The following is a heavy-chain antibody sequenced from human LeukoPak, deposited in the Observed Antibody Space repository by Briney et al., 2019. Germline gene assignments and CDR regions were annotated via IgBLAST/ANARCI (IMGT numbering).Heavy chain of an antibody. CDR3: AKDPSGGSCYPDY. V-gene: IGHV3-23*01. Sequence: GGSLRLSCAASGFTFSSYAMSWVRQAPGKGLEWVSAISGSGGSTYYADSVKGRFTISRDNSKNTLYLQMNSLRAEDTAVYCCAKDPSGGSCYPDYWGQGTLVTVSS. J-gene: IGHJ4*02. CDR2: ISGSGGST. D-gene: IGHD2-15*01. CDR1: GFTFSSYA.